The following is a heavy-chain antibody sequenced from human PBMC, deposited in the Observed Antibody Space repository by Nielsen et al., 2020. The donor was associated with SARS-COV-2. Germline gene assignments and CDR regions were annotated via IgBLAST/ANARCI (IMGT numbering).Heavy chain of an antibody. V-gene: IGHV3-48*03. J-gene: IGHJ4*02. CDR3: ARGDSSGWYPEYYFDY. Sequence: GGSLRLSCAASGFTFSSYEMNWVRQAPGKGLEWVSYISSSGSTIYYADSVKGRFTISRDNAKNSLYLQMNSLRAEDTAVYYCARGDSSGWYPEYYFDYWGQGTLVTVSS. CDR1: GFTFSSYE. CDR2: ISSSGSTI. D-gene: IGHD6-19*01.